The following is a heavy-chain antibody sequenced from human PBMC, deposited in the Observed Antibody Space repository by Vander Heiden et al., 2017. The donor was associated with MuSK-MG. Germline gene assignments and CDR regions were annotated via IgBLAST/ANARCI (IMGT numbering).Heavy chain of an antibody. CDR3: ARVPPVTTDFDY. CDR1: GFTFSDSY. V-gene: IGHV3-11*01. D-gene: IGHD4-17*01. J-gene: IGHJ4*02. Sequence: QVQLVESGGGLVKPGGSLRPSCAAPGFTFSDSYMSWIRQAPGKGLEWVSYISSSGSTIYYADSVKGRFTISRDNAKNSLYLQMNSLRAEDTAVYYCARVPPVTTDFDYWGQGTLVTVSS. CDR2: ISSSGSTI.